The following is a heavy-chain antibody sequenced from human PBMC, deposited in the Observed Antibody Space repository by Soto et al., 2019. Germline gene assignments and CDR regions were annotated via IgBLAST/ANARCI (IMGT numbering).Heavy chain of an antibody. CDR1: GGTFSSYA. CDR3: ARERIAAAGTRGYYFDY. Sequence: ASVKVSCKASGGTFSSYAISWVRQAPGQGLEWMGGIIPIFGTANYAQKFQGRVTITADESTSTAYMELSSLRSEDTAVYYCARERIAAAGTRGYYFDYWGQGTLVTVSS. V-gene: IGHV1-69*13. D-gene: IGHD6-13*01. J-gene: IGHJ4*02. CDR2: IIPIFGTA.